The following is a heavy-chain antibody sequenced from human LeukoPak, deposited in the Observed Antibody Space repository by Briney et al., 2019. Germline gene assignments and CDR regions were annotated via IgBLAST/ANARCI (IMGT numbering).Heavy chain of an antibody. CDR1: GYTFTGYH. D-gene: IGHD3-10*01. Sequence: ASVEVSCKASGYTFTGYHLHWVRQAPGQGLEWMGIINPSGGSTTYAQKFQGRVTMTRDTSTSTVYMEVSSLRSEDTAVYYCARDFGSETYYHGSGSPGAFDIWGQGTMVTVSS. V-gene: IGHV1-46*01. CDR3: ARDFGSETYYHGSGSPGAFDI. J-gene: IGHJ3*02. CDR2: INPSGGST.